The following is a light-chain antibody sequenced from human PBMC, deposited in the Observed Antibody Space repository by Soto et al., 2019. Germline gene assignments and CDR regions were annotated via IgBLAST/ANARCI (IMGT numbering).Light chain of an antibody. Sequence: QSALTQPPSASGSPGQQVTISCTGTSSDVGGYNYVSWYQQHPGKAPKLMIYEVTNRPSGVPDRFSGSKSGNTASLTVSGLQAEDEADYYCSSYAGSNNFVFGTGTKLTVL. V-gene: IGLV2-8*01. CDR1: SSDVGGYNY. CDR2: EVT. CDR3: SSYAGSNNFV. J-gene: IGLJ1*01.